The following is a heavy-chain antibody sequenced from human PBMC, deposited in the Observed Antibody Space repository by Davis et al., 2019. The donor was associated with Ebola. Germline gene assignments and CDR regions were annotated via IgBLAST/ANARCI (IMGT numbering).Heavy chain of an antibody. CDR3: ARAEGGYSGYDGGWFDP. D-gene: IGHD5-12*01. V-gene: IGHV1-46*03. CDR1: GYTFISYY. CDR2: INPSGGST. J-gene: IGHJ5*02. Sequence: AASVKVSCKASGYTFISYYMHWVRQAPGQGLEWMGIINPSGGSTSYAQKFQGRVTMTRGTSTSTAYMELSSLRSEDTAVYYCARAEGGYSGYDGGWFDPWGQGTLVTVSS.